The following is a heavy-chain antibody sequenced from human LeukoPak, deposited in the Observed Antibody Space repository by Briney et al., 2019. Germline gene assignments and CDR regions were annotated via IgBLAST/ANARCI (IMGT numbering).Heavy chain of an antibody. J-gene: IGHJ3*02. D-gene: IGHD3-10*01. CDR3: ARVFPRWFGEFDAFDI. Sequence: ASVKVSCKASGYTFTSYDINWVRQATGQGLEWMGWMNPNSGNTGYAQKFQGRVTMTRNTSISTAYMELSSLRSEDTAVYYCARVFPRWFGEFDAFDIWGQGTMVTVSS. CDR1: GYTFTSYD. V-gene: IGHV1-8*01. CDR2: MNPNSGNT.